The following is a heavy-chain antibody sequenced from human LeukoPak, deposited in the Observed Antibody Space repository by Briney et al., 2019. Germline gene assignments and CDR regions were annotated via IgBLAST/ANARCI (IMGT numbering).Heavy chain of an antibody. CDR2: IKQDGSEK. CDR1: GFTFSSYW. J-gene: IGHJ6*02. Sequence: GGSLRLSCAASGFTFSSYWMSWVRQAPGKGLEWVANIKQDGSEKYYVDSVKGRFTISRDNAKNLLYLQMNSLRAEDTAVYYCARVGSPVAGTMFYYYYGMDVWGQGTTVTVSS. V-gene: IGHV3-7*01. CDR3: ARVGSPVAGTMFYYYYGMDV. D-gene: IGHD6-19*01.